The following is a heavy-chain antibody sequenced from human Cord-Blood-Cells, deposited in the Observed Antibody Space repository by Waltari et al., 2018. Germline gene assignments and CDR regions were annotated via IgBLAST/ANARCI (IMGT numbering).Heavy chain of an antibody. CDR2: IRYDGSNK. Sequence: QVQLVESGGGVVQPGGSLRPSGPASGFTFSRYGMHWAGPPLAQGLEWVAFIRYDGSNKYYADSVEGRVTISRDNSKNTLYLQMNSLRAEDTAVYYCAKEMAYCSSTSCYTAFDYWGQGTLVTVSS. CDR1: GFTFSRYG. V-gene: IGHV3-30*02. J-gene: IGHJ4*02. D-gene: IGHD2-2*02. CDR3: AKEMAYCSSTSCYTAFDY.